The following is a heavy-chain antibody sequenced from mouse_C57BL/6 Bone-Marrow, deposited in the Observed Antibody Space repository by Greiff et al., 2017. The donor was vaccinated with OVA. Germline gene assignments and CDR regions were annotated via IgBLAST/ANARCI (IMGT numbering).Heavy chain of an antibody. CDR2: INPGSGGT. J-gene: IGHJ2*01. CDR3: ARWTDY. V-gene: IGHV1-54*01. Sequence: QVQLQQSGAELVRPGTSVKVSCKASGYAFTNYLIEWVKQRPGQGLEWIGVINPGSGGTNYNEKFKGKATLTADKSSSTAYRQLSSLTSEDSAVYFCARWTDYWGQGTTLTVSS. CDR1: GYAFTNYL.